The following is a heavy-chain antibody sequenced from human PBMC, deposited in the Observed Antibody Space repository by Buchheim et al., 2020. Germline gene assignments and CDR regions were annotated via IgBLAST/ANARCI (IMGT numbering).Heavy chain of an antibody. V-gene: IGHV3-73*01. D-gene: IGHD3-22*01. Sequence: ASGKGLEWVGRIRSKANSYATAYAASVKGRFTISRDDSKNTAYLQMNSLKTEDTAVYYCTKLADSSGYYWVCYYYYYMDVWGKGTT. CDR2: IRSKANSYAT. CDR3: TKLADSSGYYWVCYYYYYMDV. J-gene: IGHJ6*03.